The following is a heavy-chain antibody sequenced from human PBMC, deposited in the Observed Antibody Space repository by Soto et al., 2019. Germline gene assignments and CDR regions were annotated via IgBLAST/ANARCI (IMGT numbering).Heavy chain of an antibody. Sequence: QVQLVQSGAEVKKPGSSVKVSCKASGGTFSSYAISWVRQAPGQGLEWMGGIIPIFGTANYAQKFQGRVTIPAGQPTSTAYMELSSLRSEDTAVYYCASPASATVPTSLGFDLWGRGTLVPVSS. D-gene: IGHD4-4*01. CDR2: IIPIFGTA. CDR1: GGTFSSYA. J-gene: IGHJ2*01. CDR3: ASPASATVPTSLGFDL. V-gene: IGHV1-69*01.